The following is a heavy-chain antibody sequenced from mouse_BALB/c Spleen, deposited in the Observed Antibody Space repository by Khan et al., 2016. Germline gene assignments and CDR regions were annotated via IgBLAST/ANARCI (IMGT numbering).Heavy chain of an antibody. V-gene: IGHV3-2*02. J-gene: IGHJ2*01. Sequence: EVQLQESGPGLVKPSQSLSLTCTVTGYSITSDYAWNWIRQFPGNKLEWMGYISYSGSTSYNPSLKSRISITRDTSKNQFFLQLNSVTTEDTATSYCARDYYGNSYFDYWGQGTTLTVSS. CDR1: GYSITSDYA. CDR3: ARDYYGNSYFDY. D-gene: IGHD1-1*01. CDR2: ISYSGST.